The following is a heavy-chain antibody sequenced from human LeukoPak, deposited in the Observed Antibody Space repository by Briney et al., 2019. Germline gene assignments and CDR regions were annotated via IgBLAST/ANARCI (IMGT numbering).Heavy chain of an antibody. J-gene: IGHJ4*02. Sequence: PVGSLRLSCAASGFTFSSYSRNWVRQAPGKGLEWFSSISSSSSYIYYADSVKGRFTISRDNAKNSLYLQMNSLRAEDTAVHYCARSARVNDYSFDYWGQGTLVTVSS. CDR2: ISSSSSYI. CDR1: GFTFSSYS. V-gene: IGHV3-21*01. D-gene: IGHD4-11*01. CDR3: ARSARVNDYSFDY.